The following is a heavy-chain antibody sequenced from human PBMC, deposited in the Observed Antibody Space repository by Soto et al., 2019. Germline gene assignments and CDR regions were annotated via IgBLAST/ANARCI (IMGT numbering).Heavy chain of an antibody. CDR2: IIPIFGTA. V-gene: IGHV1-69*13. CDR1: GGTFSSYA. CDR3: ARGQGYDSSGYYYGYFDY. J-gene: IGHJ4*02. Sequence: ASVKVSCKASGGTFSSYAISWVQQAPGQGLEWMGGIIPIFGTANYAQKFQGRVTITADESTSTAYMELSSLRSEDTAVYYCARGQGYDSSGYYYGYFDYWGQGTLVTVSS. D-gene: IGHD3-22*01.